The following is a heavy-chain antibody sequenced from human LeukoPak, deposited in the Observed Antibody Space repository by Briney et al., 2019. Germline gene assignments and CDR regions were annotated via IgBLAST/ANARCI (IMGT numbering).Heavy chain of an antibody. D-gene: IGHD1-26*01. Sequence: GGSLRLSCAASGFTFSSYWMLWVRQAPGKGLVWVSRINSDGSSTSYADSVKGRFTISRDNAKNTLYLQMNSLRAEDTAVYYCARDQGGNYYYYYMDVWGKGTTVTISS. CDR1: GFTFSSYW. CDR2: INSDGSST. CDR3: ARDQGGNYYYYYMDV. J-gene: IGHJ6*03. V-gene: IGHV3-74*01.